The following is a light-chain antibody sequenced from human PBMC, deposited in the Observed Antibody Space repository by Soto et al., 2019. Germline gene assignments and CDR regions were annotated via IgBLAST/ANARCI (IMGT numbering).Light chain of an antibody. CDR2: DAS. CDR1: QSITIW. V-gene: IGKV1-5*01. J-gene: IGKJ1*01. CDR3: QHYNSYPWT. Sequence: DIQMTQSPSTLSASVGDGVTITCRASQSITIWLAWYQQKPGKAPKLLIYDASSLESGVPSRFSGSGSGTEFTLTISSLQPGDFATYYCQHYNSYPWTFGQGTKVDIK.